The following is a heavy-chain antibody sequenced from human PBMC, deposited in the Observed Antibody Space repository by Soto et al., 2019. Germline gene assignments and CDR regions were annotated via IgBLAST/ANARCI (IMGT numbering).Heavy chain of an antibody. V-gene: IGHV3-30-3*01. D-gene: IGHD3-10*01. Sequence: GGSLRLSCAASGFTFSSYAMHWVRQAPGKGLEWVAVISYDGSNKYYADSVKGRFTISRDNSKNTLYLQMNSLRAEDTAVYYCARVPITRNTTYWGQGTLVTVSS. CDR2: ISYDGSNK. CDR1: GFTFSSYA. CDR3: ARVPITRNTTY. J-gene: IGHJ4*02.